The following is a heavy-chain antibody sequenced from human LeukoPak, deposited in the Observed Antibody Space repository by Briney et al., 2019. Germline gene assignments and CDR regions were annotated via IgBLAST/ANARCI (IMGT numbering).Heavy chain of an antibody. D-gene: IGHD2-2*01. Sequence: PGRSLRLSCAASGFTFSSYAMHWVRQAPGKGLEWVAVISYDGSNKYYADSVKGRFTISRDNSKNTLYLQMNSLRAEDTAVYYCARVRAEVGYCSSTSCYALDYWGQGTLVTV. J-gene: IGHJ4*02. V-gene: IGHV3-30*04. CDR2: ISYDGSNK. CDR1: GFTFSSYA. CDR3: ARVRAEVGYCSSTSCYALDY.